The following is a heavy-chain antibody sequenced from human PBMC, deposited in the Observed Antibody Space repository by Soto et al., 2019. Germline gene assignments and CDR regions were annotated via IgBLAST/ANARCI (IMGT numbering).Heavy chain of an antibody. V-gene: IGHV4-59*01. D-gene: IGHD6-13*01. CDR1: GGSTSNYY. J-gene: IGHJ5*02. CDR2: IYHSGST. Sequence: SETLSLTCTVSGGSTSNYYWNWIRQPPGKGLEWIGYIYHSGSTNYNPSLKSRVTISIDTSKNQFSLKLSSVTAADTAVYYCAREPPAAGENWFDPSGQGTLVTVSS. CDR3: AREPPAAGENWFDP.